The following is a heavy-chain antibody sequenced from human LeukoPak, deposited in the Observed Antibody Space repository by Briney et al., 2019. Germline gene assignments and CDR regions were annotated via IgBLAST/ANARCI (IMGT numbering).Heavy chain of an antibody. V-gene: IGHV3-23*01. CDR2: ISGSGGST. CDR3: AKVGITGTSFLY. D-gene: IGHD1-20*01. CDR1: GFTVSSTY. J-gene: IGHJ4*02. Sequence: PGGSLRLSCAASGFTVSSTYMSWVRQAPGKGLEWVSAISGSGGSTYYADSVKGRLTISRDNSKNTLYLQMNSLRAEDTAVYYCAKVGITGTSFLYWGQGTLVTVSS.